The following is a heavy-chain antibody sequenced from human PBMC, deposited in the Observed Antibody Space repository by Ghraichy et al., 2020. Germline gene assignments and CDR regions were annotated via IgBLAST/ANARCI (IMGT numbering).Heavy chain of an antibody. V-gene: IGHV3-15*01. Sequence: GGSLRLSCAASGFTFSNAWMSWVRQAPGKGLEWVGRIKSKTDGGTTDYAAPVKGRFTISRDDSKNTLYLQMNSLKTEDTAVYYCTTCGRGSYYSLLYYYYGMDVWGQGTTVTVSS. D-gene: IGHD1-26*01. CDR2: IKSKTDGGTT. CDR1: GFTFSNAW. CDR3: TTCGRGSYYSLLYYYYGMDV. J-gene: IGHJ6*02.